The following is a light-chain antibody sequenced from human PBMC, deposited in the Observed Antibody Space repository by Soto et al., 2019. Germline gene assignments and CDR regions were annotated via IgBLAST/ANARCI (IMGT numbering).Light chain of an antibody. Sequence: DIQMTQSPSTVSASVGDRVTITCRASQSINTWLAWYPQKPGKAPRVLIYDASSLQSGVPSRFSGSGSGTEFTLTISSLEPDDVATYYCQQYDGHFGQGTKLEIK. J-gene: IGKJ2*01. CDR2: DAS. CDR1: QSINTW. CDR3: QQYDGH. V-gene: IGKV1-5*01.